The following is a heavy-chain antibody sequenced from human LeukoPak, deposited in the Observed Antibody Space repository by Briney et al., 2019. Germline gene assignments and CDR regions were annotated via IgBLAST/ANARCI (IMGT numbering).Heavy chain of an antibody. CDR3: AKDVDPLPLSGYEIDY. CDR2: IRYDGSNK. V-gene: IGHV3-30*02. J-gene: IGHJ4*02. CDR1: GFTFSSYG. Sequence: GGSLRLSCAASGFTFSSYGMHWVRQAPGKGLEWVAFIRYDGSNKYYADSVKGRFTISRDNSKNTLYLQMNSLRAEDTAVYYCAKDVDPLPLSGYEIDYWGQGTLVTVSS. D-gene: IGHD5-12*01.